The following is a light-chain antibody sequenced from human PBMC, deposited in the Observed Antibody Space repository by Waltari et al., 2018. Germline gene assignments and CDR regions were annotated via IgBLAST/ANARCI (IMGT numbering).Light chain of an antibody. CDR3: SSYTSSSTWV. CDR1: SSDVGGYNY. J-gene: IGLJ3*02. Sequence: QSALTQPASVSGSPGQSITISCTGTSSDVGGYNYVSWYQQHPGKAPKLMICEVSNRPSWVSHRFYGSKSGNPASLTISGLQAEDEADYYCSSYTSSSTWVFGGGTKLTVL. V-gene: IGLV2-14*01. CDR2: EVS.